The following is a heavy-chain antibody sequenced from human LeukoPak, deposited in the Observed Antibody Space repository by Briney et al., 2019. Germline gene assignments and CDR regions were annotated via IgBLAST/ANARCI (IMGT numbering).Heavy chain of an antibody. Sequence: GRSLRLSRAASGFTFSSYAMHWVRQAPGKGLEWVAVISYDGSNKYYADSVKGRFTISRDNSKNTLYLQMNSLRAEDTAVYYCTVGAPDAFDIWGQGTLVTVSS. CDR3: TVGAPDAFDI. CDR2: ISYDGSNK. J-gene: IGHJ3*02. D-gene: IGHD1-26*01. V-gene: IGHV3-30-3*01. CDR1: GFTFSSYA.